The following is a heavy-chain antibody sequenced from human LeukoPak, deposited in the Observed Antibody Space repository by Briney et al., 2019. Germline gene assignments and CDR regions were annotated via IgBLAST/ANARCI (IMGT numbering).Heavy chain of an antibody. CDR3: ARYGIVVVPAAMRGDYYYYYMDV. Sequence: SETLSLTCTVSGGSISSYYWSWIRQPPGKGLEWIGYIHYSGSTNYNPSLKSRVTISVDTSKNQFSLKLSSVTAADTAVYYCARYGIVVVPAAMRGDYYYYYMDVWGKGTTVTVSS. CDR2: IHYSGST. J-gene: IGHJ6*03. V-gene: IGHV4-59*01. D-gene: IGHD2-2*01. CDR1: GGSISSYY.